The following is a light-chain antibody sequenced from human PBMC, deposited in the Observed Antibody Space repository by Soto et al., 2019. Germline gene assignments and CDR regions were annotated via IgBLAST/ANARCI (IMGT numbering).Light chain of an antibody. CDR3: LQDHDDSWT. CDR1: RDIGSG. J-gene: IGKJ1*01. V-gene: IGKV1-6*01. CDR2: AAS. Sequence: ATQITQSPSSLSASVGDRITITCRASRDIGSGLSWYQQKPGKAPTLLIYAASNLQSGVPSRFRGSRSGTEFTLTVSSLQTEDFATYYCLQDHDDSWTFGQGTKVDIK.